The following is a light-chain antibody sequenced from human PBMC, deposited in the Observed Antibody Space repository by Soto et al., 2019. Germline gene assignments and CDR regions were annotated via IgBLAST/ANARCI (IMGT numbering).Light chain of an antibody. Sequence: EIVLTQSPGTLSLSPGDRATLSCEASQSVNNNYLAWYQHKPGQAPRLLIYGPASRATGIPDRFSGSGSGTDFTLTIRRLEPEDFAVYYCQQYDTSLPYTFGGGTKVEIK. CDR3: QQYDTSLPYT. CDR2: GPA. CDR1: QSVNNNY. V-gene: IGKV3-20*01. J-gene: IGKJ4*01.